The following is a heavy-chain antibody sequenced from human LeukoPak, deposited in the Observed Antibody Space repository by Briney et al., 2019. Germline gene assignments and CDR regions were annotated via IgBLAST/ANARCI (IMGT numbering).Heavy chain of an antibody. D-gene: IGHD5-18*01. CDR3: AKDSGYSYGYGMDV. Sequence: GRSLRLSCAASGFTFDDYAMHWVRQAPGKGLEWVSGISWNSGSIGYADSVKGRFTISRDNTKNSLYLQMNSLRAEDTALYYCAKDSGYSYGYGMDVWGQGTTVTVSS. CDR2: ISWNSGSI. V-gene: IGHV3-9*01. J-gene: IGHJ6*02. CDR1: GFTFDDYA.